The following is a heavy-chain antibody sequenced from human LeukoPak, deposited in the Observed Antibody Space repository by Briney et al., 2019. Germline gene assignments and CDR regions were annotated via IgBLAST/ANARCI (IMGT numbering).Heavy chain of an antibody. Sequence: PGGSLRLSCAASGFTFSSYSMNWVRQAPGKRLEWVSYISSSSSTIYYADSVKGRFTISRDNAKNSLYLQMNSLRAEDTAVYYCARDYSGYDSSGLPPYWGQGTLVTVSS. CDR1: GFTFSSYS. CDR2: ISSSSSTI. V-gene: IGHV3-48*01. CDR3: ARDYSGYDSSGLPPY. J-gene: IGHJ4*02. D-gene: IGHD3-22*01.